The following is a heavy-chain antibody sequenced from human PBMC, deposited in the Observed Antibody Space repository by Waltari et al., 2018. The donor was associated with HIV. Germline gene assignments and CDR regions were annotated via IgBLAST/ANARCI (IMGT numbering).Heavy chain of an antibody. Sequence: EVQLVESGGGLVQPGGSLRLSCAASGFTFSSYSMNWVRRAPGKGWEWISYISSSSSTIYYADSVKGRFTISRDNAKNSLYLQMNSLRAEDTAVYYCANMGGYYYDSSGYYYDFDYWGQGTLVTVSS. CDR1: GFTFSSYS. CDR3: ANMGGYYYDSSGYYYDFDY. CDR2: ISSSSSTI. J-gene: IGHJ4*02. D-gene: IGHD3-22*01. V-gene: IGHV3-48*01.